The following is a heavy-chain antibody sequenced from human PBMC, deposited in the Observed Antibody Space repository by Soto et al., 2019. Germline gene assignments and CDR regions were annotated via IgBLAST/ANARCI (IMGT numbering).Heavy chain of an antibody. Sequence: GGSLRLSCAASGFTFSSYSMNWVRQAPGKGLEWVSYISSSSSTIYYADSVKGRFTISRDNAKNSLYLQMNSLRDEDTAVYYCARVWELSGYYSRAYYYGMDVWGQGTTVTVSS. CDR3: ARVWELSGYYSRAYYYGMDV. J-gene: IGHJ6*02. CDR1: GFTFSSYS. V-gene: IGHV3-48*02. D-gene: IGHD3-22*01. CDR2: ISSSSSTI.